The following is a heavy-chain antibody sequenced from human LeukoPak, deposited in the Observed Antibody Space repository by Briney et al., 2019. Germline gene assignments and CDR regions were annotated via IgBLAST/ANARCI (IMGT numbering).Heavy chain of an antibody. V-gene: IGHV1-8*01. D-gene: IGHD3-9*01. Sequence: ASVKVSCKASGYTFTNYDINWVRQATGQGLEWMGYMKPNSGNTGYAQKFQGRVTITADESTSTAYMELSSLRSEDTAVYYCARVELRYFDWSHPYYFDYWGQGTLVTVSS. CDR2: MKPNSGNT. CDR1: GYTFTNYD. CDR3: ARVELRYFDWSHPYYFDY. J-gene: IGHJ4*02.